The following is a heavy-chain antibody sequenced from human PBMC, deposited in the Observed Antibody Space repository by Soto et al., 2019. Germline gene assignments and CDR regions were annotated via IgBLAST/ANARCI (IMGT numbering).Heavy chain of an antibody. CDR3: ARVDCTGGNCRPYFYYGMDV. D-gene: IGHD2-8*02. J-gene: IGHJ6*02. Sequence: GGPLRLSCAACGFTFHSYGNNWVCHAVGKGLECLSVICYDGNTNHYADAGNGRFTVSRNNSKNTMYLQMNSRRVEDTGVYECARVDCTGGNCRPYFYYGMDVWGQSTTVTVSS. CDR2: ICYDGNTN. V-gene: IGHV3-33*01. CDR1: GFTFHSYG.